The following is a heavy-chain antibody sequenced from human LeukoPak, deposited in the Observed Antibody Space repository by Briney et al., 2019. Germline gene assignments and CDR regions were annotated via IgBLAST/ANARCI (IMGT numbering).Heavy chain of an antibody. Sequence: SETLSLTCTVSGGSISSNSYYWGWIRQPPGKGLEWIGSIYYSGSTYYNPSLQSRVTISVDTSKNQFSLNLKSVTAADTAVYRCARVNDILNGYYIWSWFDPWGQGSLVTVSS. J-gene: IGHJ5*02. D-gene: IGHD3-9*01. CDR2: IYYSGST. CDR1: GGSISSNSYY. V-gene: IGHV4-39*07. CDR3: ARVNDILNGYYIWSWFDP.